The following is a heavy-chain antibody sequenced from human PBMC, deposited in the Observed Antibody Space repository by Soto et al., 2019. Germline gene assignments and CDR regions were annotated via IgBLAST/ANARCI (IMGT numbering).Heavy chain of an antibody. J-gene: IGHJ2*01. CDR2: IYYSGTA. D-gene: IGHD6-19*01. CDR3: ERIDSSGGWPPCYFDL. V-gene: IGHV4-39*01. Sequence: QLQLQESGPGLVKPSETLSLTCTVSGGSINYSTYYWGWIRQPPGKGLEWIGSIYYSGTAYYTPSLNSLVTISVDTSKNQFSVKLTSVTATDTAVYYCERIDSSGGWPPCYFDLWGRGTLVPVSS. CDR1: GGSINYSTYY.